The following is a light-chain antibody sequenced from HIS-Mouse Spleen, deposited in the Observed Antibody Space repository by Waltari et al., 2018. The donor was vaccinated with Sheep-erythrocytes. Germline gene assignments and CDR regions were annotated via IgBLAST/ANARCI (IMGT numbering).Light chain of an antibody. J-gene: IGLJ3*02. V-gene: IGLV1-36*01. CDR3: AAWDDSLNGWV. CDR1: SSNLGNKA. CDR2: YDD. Sequence: QSVLTQPPSVSEAPRQRVTISCSGSSSNLGNKAVNWYQQPPGKAPKLLIYYDDLLPSGVSDRFSGSKSGTSASLAISGLQSEDEADYYCAAWDDSLNGWVFGGGTKLTVL.